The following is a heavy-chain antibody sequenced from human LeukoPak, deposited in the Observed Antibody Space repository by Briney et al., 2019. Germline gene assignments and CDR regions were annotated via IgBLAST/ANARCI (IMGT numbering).Heavy chain of an antibody. Sequence: PGGSLRLSCAASGFTFSSYWMHWVRQAPGKGLVWVSRINSDGSSTSYADSVKGRFTVSRDNAKNTLYLQMNSLRAEDTAVYYCARGDCSGGSCYLFDYWGQGALVTVSS. V-gene: IGHV3-74*01. D-gene: IGHD2-15*01. J-gene: IGHJ4*02. CDR1: GFTFSSYW. CDR3: ARGDCSGGSCYLFDY. CDR2: INSDGSST.